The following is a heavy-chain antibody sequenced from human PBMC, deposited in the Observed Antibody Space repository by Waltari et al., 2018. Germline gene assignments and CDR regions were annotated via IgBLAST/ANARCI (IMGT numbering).Heavy chain of an antibody. V-gene: IGHV3-30*02. D-gene: IGHD6-13*01. CDR2: IWYDGSNK. Sequence: VQLLESGGGLVQPGGSLRLSCAASGFTFSSYGMHWVRQAPGKGLEWVAVIWYDGSNKYYADSGKGRFTISRDNSKNTLYLQMNSLRAEDTAMYYCAKDLGGSSWSPDFYDYWGQGTLVTVSS. CDR1: GFTFSSYG. J-gene: IGHJ4*02. CDR3: AKDLGGSSWSPDFYDY.